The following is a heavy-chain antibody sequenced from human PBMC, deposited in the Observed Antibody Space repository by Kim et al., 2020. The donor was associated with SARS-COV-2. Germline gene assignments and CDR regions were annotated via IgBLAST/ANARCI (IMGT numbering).Heavy chain of an antibody. Sequence: ASVKVSCKASGYTFTSYAMNWVRQAPGQGLEWMGWINTNTGNPTYAQGFTGRFVFSLDTSVSTAYLQISSLKAEDTAVYYCASTPHSYYYDSSGYYPTPFDYWGQGTLVTVSS. D-gene: IGHD3-22*01. V-gene: IGHV7-4-1*02. CDR1: GYTFTSYA. CDR3: ASTPHSYYYDSSGYYPTPFDY. CDR2: INTNTGNP. J-gene: IGHJ4*02.